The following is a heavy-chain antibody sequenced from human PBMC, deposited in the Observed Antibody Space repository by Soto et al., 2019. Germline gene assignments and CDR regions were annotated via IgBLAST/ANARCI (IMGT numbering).Heavy chain of an antibody. CDR1: GFTFSSYG. CDR2: ISYDGSNK. Sequence: QVQLVESGGGVVQPGRSLRLSCAASGFTFSSYGMHWVRQAPGKGLEWVAVISYDGSNKYYADSVKGRFTISRDNSKNTLYLQMISLRAEDTAVYYCAKDWDNCNDAVFDYWGQGTLVTVSS. V-gene: IGHV3-30*18. D-gene: IGHD1-1*01. CDR3: AKDWDNCNDAVFDY. J-gene: IGHJ4*02.